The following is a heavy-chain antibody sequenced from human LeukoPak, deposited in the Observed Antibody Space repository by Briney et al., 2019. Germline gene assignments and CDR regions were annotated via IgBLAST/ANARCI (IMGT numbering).Heavy chain of an antibody. J-gene: IGHJ6*01. Sequence: GGSLRLSCAASGFTFSGFAMSWVRWTPGKGLEWVSGISGSGDNTLYADSVKGRCTISRDNSKNTLYLEMNSLRAEDTAIYYCAKMRGHPLPKYYMDVWGQGTTVTVSS. CDR3: AKMRGHPLPKYYMDV. CDR1: GFTFSGFA. V-gene: IGHV3-23*01. D-gene: IGHD1-26*01. CDR2: ISGSGDNT.